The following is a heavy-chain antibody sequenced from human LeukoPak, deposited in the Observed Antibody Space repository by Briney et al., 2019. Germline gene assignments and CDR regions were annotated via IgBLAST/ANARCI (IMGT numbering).Heavy chain of an antibody. CDR3: AKVLALRGYYDLSYFDY. Sequence: GGSLRLSCAASGFTFDDYGMTWVRQTPGKGLEWVSGINWNGGSTGYADSVKGRFTISRDNANNSLYLQMNSLRAEDTAVYYCAKVLALRGYYDLSYFDYWGQGTLVTVSS. CDR1: GFTFDDYG. V-gene: IGHV3-20*04. CDR2: INWNGGST. D-gene: IGHD3-22*01. J-gene: IGHJ4*02.